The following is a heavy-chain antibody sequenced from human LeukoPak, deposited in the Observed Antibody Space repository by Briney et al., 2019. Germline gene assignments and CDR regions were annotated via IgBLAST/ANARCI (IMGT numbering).Heavy chain of an antibody. V-gene: IGHV1-8*01. Sequence: ASVKVSCKASGYTFTSYDINWVRQATGQGLEWVGWMNPNSGNTGSAPKFQCRVTMTRDTSISTAYMELSSLRSEDTAIYYCARAAGDLDYWGQGTLVTVSS. CDR2: MNPNSGNT. CDR3: ARAAGDLDY. J-gene: IGHJ4*02. CDR1: GYTFTSYD.